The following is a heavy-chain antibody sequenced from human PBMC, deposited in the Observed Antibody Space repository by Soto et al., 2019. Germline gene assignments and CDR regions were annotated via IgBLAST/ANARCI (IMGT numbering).Heavy chain of an antibody. D-gene: IGHD4-17*01. CDR1: GGSFSGYY. CDR2: INHSGST. V-gene: IGHV4-34*01. CDR3: ARGDYGDSDYFDY. Sequence: PSETLSLTCAVYGGSFSGYYWSWIRQPPGKGLEWIGEINHSGSTNYNPSLKSRVTISVDTSKNQFSLKLSSVTAADTAVYYCARGDYGDSDYFDYWGQGTLVTVSS. J-gene: IGHJ4*02.